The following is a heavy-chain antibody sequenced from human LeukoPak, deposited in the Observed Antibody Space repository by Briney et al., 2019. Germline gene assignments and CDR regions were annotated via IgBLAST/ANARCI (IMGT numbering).Heavy chain of an antibody. J-gene: IGHJ4*02. V-gene: IGHV3-30*02. CDR2: IRYDGSNK. D-gene: IGHD5-18*01. CDR1: GFTFSSYG. Sequence: PGGSLRLSCAASGFTFSSYGMHWVRQAPGKGLEWVAFIRYDGSNKYYADSVKGRFTISRDNSKNTLFLQMNSLGAEDTAVYYCAKESHRGYSYGQHYYFDYWGQGTLVTVSS. CDR3: AKESHRGYSYGQHYYFDY.